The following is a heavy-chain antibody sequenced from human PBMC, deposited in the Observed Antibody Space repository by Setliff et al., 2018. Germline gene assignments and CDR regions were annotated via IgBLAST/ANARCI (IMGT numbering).Heavy chain of an antibody. CDR2: IYSSGST. CDR1: GGSISTYY. D-gene: IGHD3-22*01. CDR3: ARAAKYDSSGYYGFWFDP. Sequence: PSETLSLTCTVSGGSISTYYWSWIRQPPEKGLEWIAYIYSSGSTNNNPSLKSRATISVDTSKNQFSLKLSSVTAADTAVYYCARAAKYDSSGYYGFWFDPWGQGTLVTVSS. V-gene: IGHV4-59*01. J-gene: IGHJ5*02.